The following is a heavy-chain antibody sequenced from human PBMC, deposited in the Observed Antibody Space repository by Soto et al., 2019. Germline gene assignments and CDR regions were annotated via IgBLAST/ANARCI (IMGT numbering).Heavy chain of an antibody. CDR2: INAGNGNT. J-gene: IGHJ4*02. Sequence: ASVKVSCKASGYTFTSYSMHWVRQAPGQRLEWMGWINAGNGNTKYSQKFQGRVTITRDTSASTAYMELSSLRSEDTAVYYCARESSPKTFDYWGQGTLVTVSS. CDR1: GYTFTSYS. V-gene: IGHV1-3*01. CDR3: ARESSPKTFDY.